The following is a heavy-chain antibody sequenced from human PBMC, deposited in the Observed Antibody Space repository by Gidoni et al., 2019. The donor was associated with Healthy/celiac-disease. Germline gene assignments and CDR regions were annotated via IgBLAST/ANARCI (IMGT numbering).Heavy chain of an antibody. J-gene: IGHJ6*02. V-gene: IGHV4-39*07. Sequence: QLQLQESGPGLAQPSGTLSLPCTVSGGSLRSSSSYSVWIRQPPGKGLEWIGSIYYSGSTYYNPSLKSRVTISVDTSKNQFSLKLSSVTAADTAVYYCARDPGGSSWYSRRYYYYGMDVWGQGTTVTVSS. CDR3: ARDPGGSSWYSRRYYYYGMDV. CDR2: IYYSGST. CDR1: GGSLRSSSSY. D-gene: IGHD6-13*01.